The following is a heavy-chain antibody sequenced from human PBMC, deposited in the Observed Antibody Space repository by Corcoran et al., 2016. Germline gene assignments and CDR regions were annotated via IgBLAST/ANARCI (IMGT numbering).Heavy chain of an antibody. D-gene: IGHD2-15*01. V-gene: IGHV3-49*05. CDR3: TRDPFRGGRGAYDY. CDR2: IRSKAYGGTT. J-gene: IGHJ4*02. CDR1: GFTFGDYA. Sequence: EVQLVESGGGLVKPGRSLRLSCTASGFTFGDYAMSWFRQAPGKGLEWVGFIRSKAYGGTTEYAASVKGRFTISRDDSKSIAYLQMNSLKTEDTAVYYCTRDPFRGGRGAYDYWGQGTLVTVSS.